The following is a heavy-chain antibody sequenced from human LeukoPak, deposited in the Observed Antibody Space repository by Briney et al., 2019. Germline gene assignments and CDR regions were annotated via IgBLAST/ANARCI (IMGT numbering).Heavy chain of an antibody. D-gene: IGHD4-17*01. J-gene: IGHJ3*02. Sequence: GGSLRLSCTASGFTFSAYAMMWVRQAPGKGPEWVSAIRGGGGSAFYADSVKGRFTISRDNSKYTLFLQMNSLRAEDTAVYYCARDPSGDYIGAFDMWGPGTMVTVSS. CDR2: IRGGGGSA. CDR1: GFTFSAYA. CDR3: ARDPSGDYIGAFDM. V-gene: IGHV3-23*01.